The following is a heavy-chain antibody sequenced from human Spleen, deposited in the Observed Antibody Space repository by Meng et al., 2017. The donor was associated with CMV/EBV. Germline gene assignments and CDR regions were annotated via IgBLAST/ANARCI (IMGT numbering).Heavy chain of an antibody. CDR1: GFAFSSFA. V-gene: IGHV3-30-3*01. D-gene: IGHD2-15*01. CDR3: ARGPGIGYCSGGGCYGGFDF. CDR2: ISYDGSNK. Sequence: GESLKISCAASGFAFSSFAIHWVRQAPGKGLEWVAVISYDGSNKYYGDSVKGRFTISRDNSVTTLYLQMNSLRPDDTAVYYCARGPGIGYCSGGGCYGGFDFWGQGALVTVSS. J-gene: IGHJ4*02.